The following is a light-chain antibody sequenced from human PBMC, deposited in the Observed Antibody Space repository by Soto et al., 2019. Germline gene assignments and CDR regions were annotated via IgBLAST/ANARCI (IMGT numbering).Light chain of an antibody. CDR3: QPYGNSPPYT. Sequence: EIVLTQSPGTLSLSPGERATLSCRASQSVSSSYLAWYQQKPGQAPRLLIYGASSRATGIPDRFSGSGSGTDFTLTISRLEAEDFGVYSCQPYGNSPPYTFGQGTKLEIK. J-gene: IGKJ2*01. CDR2: GAS. CDR1: QSVSSSY. V-gene: IGKV3-20*01.